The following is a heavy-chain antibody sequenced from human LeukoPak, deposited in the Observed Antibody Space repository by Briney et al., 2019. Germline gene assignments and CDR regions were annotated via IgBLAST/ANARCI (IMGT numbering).Heavy chain of an antibody. Sequence: SETLSLTCAVYGGSFSGYYRSWIRQPPGKGLEWIGEINHSGSTNYNPSLKSRVTISVDTSKNQFSLKLSSVTAADTAVYYCARGPGTYSNYDYWGEGTLVTVSS. CDR3: ARGPGTYSNYDY. J-gene: IGHJ4*02. CDR2: INHSGST. D-gene: IGHD4-11*01. CDR1: GGSFSGYY. V-gene: IGHV4-34*01.